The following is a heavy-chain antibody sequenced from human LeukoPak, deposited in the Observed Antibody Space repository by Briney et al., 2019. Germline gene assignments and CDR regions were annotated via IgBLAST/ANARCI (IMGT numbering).Heavy chain of an antibody. Sequence: ASVKVSCKASGGTFSSYAISWVRQAPGQGLEWMGGIIPIFGTANYAQKFQGRVTITTDESTSTAYTELSSLRSEDTAVYYCARVTYYYDSSGYYAFDYWGQGTLVTVSS. CDR3: ARVTYYYDSSGYYAFDY. CDR2: IIPIFGTA. D-gene: IGHD3-22*01. CDR1: GGTFSSYA. V-gene: IGHV1-69*05. J-gene: IGHJ4*02.